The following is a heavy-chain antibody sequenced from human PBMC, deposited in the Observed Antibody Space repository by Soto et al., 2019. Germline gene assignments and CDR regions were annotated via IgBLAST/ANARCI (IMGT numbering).Heavy chain of an antibody. CDR3: ARDLYDSSGYYSILFDY. CDR2: INPSGGST. Sequence: ASLNVSCKSSGYTFTSYYIHWVRQAPGQGLEWMGIINPSGGSTSYAQKFQGRVTMTRDTSTSTVYMELSSLRSEDTAVYYCARDLYDSSGYYSILFDYWGQGTLVTVSS. CDR1: GYTFTSYY. J-gene: IGHJ4*02. D-gene: IGHD3-22*01. V-gene: IGHV1-46*01.